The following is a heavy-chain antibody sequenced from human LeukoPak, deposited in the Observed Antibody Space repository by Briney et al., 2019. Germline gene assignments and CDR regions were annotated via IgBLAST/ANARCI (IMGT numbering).Heavy chain of an antibody. CDR3: ARGAHGSYVSVFDT. J-gene: IGHJ5*02. CDR1: GDSVSNTVTS. CDR2: TFYRTKWYY. Sequence: SQTLSLTCAISGDSVSNTVTSWNWIRQSPSRGLEWLGRTFYRTKWYYDYAVSVQSRSTISADPSRHQVSLQLSSLTPEDTAVYYCARGAHGSYVSVFDTWGQGTLATVSS. V-gene: IGHV6-1*01. D-gene: IGHD5/OR15-5a*01.